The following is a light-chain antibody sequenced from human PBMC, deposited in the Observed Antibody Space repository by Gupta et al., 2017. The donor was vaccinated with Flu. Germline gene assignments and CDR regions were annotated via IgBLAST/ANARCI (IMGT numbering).Light chain of an antibody. Sequence: PSTLSASIGDRVTITCRASEGIRTWLAWYQHKPGKTPKLLIYRASFLDSGVPSRFSGCESVTXFTLTIXSLHPDDFATYYCQQQNSYWSSFGXGTKLE. CDR3: QQQNSYWSS. J-gene: IGKJ2*01. CDR1: EGIRTW. V-gene: IGKV1-5*03. CDR2: RAS.